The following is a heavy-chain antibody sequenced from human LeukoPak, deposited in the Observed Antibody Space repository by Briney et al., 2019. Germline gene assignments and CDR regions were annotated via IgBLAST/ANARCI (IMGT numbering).Heavy chain of an antibody. Sequence: SETLSLTCSVSDDSISIYYWSWIRQPAGKGLEWIGRIYTSGSTNYNPSLKSRVTISVDTSKNQFSLKLSSVTAADTAVYYCARAAGRYCSGGSCYSGLYYYYMDVWGKGTTVTVSS. J-gene: IGHJ6*03. CDR3: ARAAGRYCSGGSCYSGLYYYYMDV. CDR2: IYTSGST. D-gene: IGHD2-15*01. V-gene: IGHV4-4*07. CDR1: DDSISIYY.